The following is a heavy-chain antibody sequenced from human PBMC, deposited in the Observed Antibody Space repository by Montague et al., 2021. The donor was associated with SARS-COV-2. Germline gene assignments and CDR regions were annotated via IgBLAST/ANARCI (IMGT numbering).Heavy chain of an antibody. CDR2: INHSGGT. CDR1: GGSFSGYY. V-gene: IGHV4-34*01. CDR3: TREGYQVLWSDYYYYGMDV. Sequence: SETLSLTCAVYGGSFSGYYWSWTRQPPGKGLEWIGEINHSGGTNYNPSLKSRVTISVDTSKNQFSLKLSSVTAADTAVYYCTREGYQVLWSDYYYYGMDVWGQGTTVTVSS. J-gene: IGHJ6*02. D-gene: IGHD2-2*01.